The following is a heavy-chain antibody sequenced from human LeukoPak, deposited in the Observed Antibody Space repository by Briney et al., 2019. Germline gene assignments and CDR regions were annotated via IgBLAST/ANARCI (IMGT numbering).Heavy chain of an antibody. Sequence: SVKVSCKASGGTFSSYAISWVRQAPGQGLEWMGRIIPILGIANYAQKFQGRVTITADKSTSTAYMELSGLRSEDTAVYYCARDGLYSSSWYIDYWGQGTLVTVSS. CDR3: ARDGLYSSSWYIDY. J-gene: IGHJ4*02. CDR1: GGTFSSYA. V-gene: IGHV1-69*04. CDR2: IIPILGIA. D-gene: IGHD6-13*01.